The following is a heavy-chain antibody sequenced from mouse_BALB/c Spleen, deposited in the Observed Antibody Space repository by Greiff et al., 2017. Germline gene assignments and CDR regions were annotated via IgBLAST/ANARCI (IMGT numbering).Heavy chain of an antibody. Sequence: VKLMESGAELVKPGASVKLSCKASGYTFTSYYMYWVKQRPGQGLEWIGEINPSNGGTNFNEKFKSKATLTVDKSSSTAYMQLSSLTSEDSAVYYCTSSYGNYFAYWGQGTLVTVSA. CDR1: GYTFTSYY. CDR3: TSSYGNYFAY. CDR2: INPSNGGT. J-gene: IGHJ3*01. D-gene: IGHD2-1*01. V-gene: IGHV1S81*02.